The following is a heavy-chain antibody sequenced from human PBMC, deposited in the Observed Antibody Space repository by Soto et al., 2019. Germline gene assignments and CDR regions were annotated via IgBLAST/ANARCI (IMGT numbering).Heavy chain of an antibody. J-gene: IGHJ6*02. CDR1: GFTFRSYW. CDR2: INSDGSST. D-gene: IGHD1-26*01. CDR3: ARKEWELPRHGMDV. Sequence: GGSLRLSCAVSGFTFRSYWMHWVRQAPGKGLVWVSRINSDGSSTSYVDSVKGRFTISRDNAKNTLYLQINSLRAEDTAVYYCARKEWELPRHGMDVWGQGTTVTVSS. V-gene: IGHV3-74*01.